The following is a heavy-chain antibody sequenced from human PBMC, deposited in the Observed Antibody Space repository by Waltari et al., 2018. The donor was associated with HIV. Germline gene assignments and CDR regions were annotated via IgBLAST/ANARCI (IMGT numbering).Heavy chain of an antibody. CDR1: GGSISSSNW. D-gene: IGHD2-2*01. Sequence: QVQLQESGPGLVKPSGTLSLTCAVSGGSISSSNWWSWVRQPPGKGLEWIGEIDHSGSTNYNPSLKSRVTISVDKSKNQFSLKLSSVTAADTAVYYCARDFKRCSSTSCYAATQQNFGFDPWGQGTLVTVSS. J-gene: IGHJ5*02. CDR2: IDHSGST. V-gene: IGHV4-4*02. CDR3: ARDFKRCSSTSCYAATQQNFGFDP.